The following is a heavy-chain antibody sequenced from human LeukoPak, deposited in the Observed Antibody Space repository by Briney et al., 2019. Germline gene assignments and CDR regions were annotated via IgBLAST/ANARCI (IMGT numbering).Heavy chain of an antibody. CDR3: ARVVRLISSWYGRYYYYYGMDV. CDR1: GGSISSYY. J-gene: IGHJ6*02. CDR2: IYYSGST. Sequence: SETLSLTCTVSGGSISSYYWSWIRQPPGKGLEWIGYIYYSGSTNYNPSLKSRVTISVDTSKNQFSLKLSSVTAADTAVYYCARVVRLISSWYGRYYYYYGMDVRGQGTTVTVSS. D-gene: IGHD6-13*01. V-gene: IGHV4-59*01.